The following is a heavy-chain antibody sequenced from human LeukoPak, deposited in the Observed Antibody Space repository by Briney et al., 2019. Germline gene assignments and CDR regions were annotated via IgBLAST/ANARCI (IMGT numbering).Heavy chain of an antibody. D-gene: IGHD1-14*01. CDR1: GGSISSGGYS. Sequence: SQTLSLTCAVSGGSISSGGYSWSWIRQPPGKGLEWIGYIYHSGSTYYNPSLKSRVTISVDRSKIQFSLKPSSVTAADTAVYYCARVAISRNDAFDIWGQGTMVTVSS. V-gene: IGHV4-30-2*01. J-gene: IGHJ3*02. CDR2: IYHSGST. CDR3: ARVAISRNDAFDI.